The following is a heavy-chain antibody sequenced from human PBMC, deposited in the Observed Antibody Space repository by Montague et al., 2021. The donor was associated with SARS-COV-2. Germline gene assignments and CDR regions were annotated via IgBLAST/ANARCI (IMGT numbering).Heavy chain of an antibody. CDR1: GDSVAELRRR. Sequence: CAISGDSVAELRRRSEENTPELQSHCYLVCRPQYEKKKKSDYARXVKSRIAINPDTSKNQFSLQLSSVAPEDTALYYCVRGVEAAGSYDYWGQGTLVTVSS. V-gene: IGHV6-1*01. D-gene: IGHD6-13*01. CDR3: VRGVEAAGSYDY. CDR2: PQYEKKKKS. J-gene: IGHJ4*02.